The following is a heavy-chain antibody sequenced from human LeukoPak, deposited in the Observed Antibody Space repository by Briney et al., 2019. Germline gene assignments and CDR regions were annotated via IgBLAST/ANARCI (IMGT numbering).Heavy chain of an antibody. Sequence: PSETLSLTCAVYGGSFSGYYWSWIRQPPGKGLEWIGEINHSGSTNYNPSLKSRVTISVDTSKNQFSLKLSSVTAADTAVYYCARRRYCSSTSCPRGGFDYWGQGTLVTVSS. D-gene: IGHD2-2*01. CDR3: ARRRYCSSTSCPRGGFDY. CDR1: GGSFSGYY. CDR2: INHSGST. J-gene: IGHJ4*02. V-gene: IGHV4-34*01.